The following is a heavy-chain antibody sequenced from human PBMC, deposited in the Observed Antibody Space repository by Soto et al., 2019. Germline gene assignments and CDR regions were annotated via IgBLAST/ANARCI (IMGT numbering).Heavy chain of an antibody. CDR2: ISGSGDRT. D-gene: IGHD3-22*01. J-gene: IGHJ4*02. V-gene: IGHV3-23*01. CDR3: VKDDGGYPSTAPH. CDR1: GITISNYP. Sequence: PGGSLRLSCAASGITISNYPMSWVRQAPGKGLDWVSGISGSGDRTYYADSAKGQFTISKDISRNSLSLQLDSLGVEDTAVYFCVKDDGGYPSTAPHWGQGTLVTVSS.